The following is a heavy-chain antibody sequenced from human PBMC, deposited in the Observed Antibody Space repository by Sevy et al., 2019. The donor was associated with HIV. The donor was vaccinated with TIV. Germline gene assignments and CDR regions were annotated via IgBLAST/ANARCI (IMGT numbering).Heavy chain of an antibody. CDR2: ISYDGSKK. J-gene: IGHJ3*02. CDR1: GFTFSSYA. CDR3: ASITGQWELRAFDI. D-gene: IGHD1-26*01. Sequence: GGSLRLSCAASGFTFSSYAMHWVRQAPGKGLEWVAVISYDGSKKYYADSVKGRFTISRDNSKNTLYLQMNSLRAEDTAVYYCASITGQWELRAFDIWGQGTMVTVSS. V-gene: IGHV3-30-3*01.